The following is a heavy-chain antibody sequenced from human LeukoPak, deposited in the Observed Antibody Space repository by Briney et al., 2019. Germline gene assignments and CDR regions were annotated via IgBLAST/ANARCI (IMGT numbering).Heavy chain of an antibody. J-gene: IGHJ4*02. Sequence: GGSLRLSCAASGFTFSSYGMHWVRQAPGKGLEWVAVISYDGSNKYYADSVKGRFPISRDNSKNTLYLQMNSLRAEDPAVYYCAKDLWQLPNCWGQGTLVTVSS. V-gene: IGHV3-30*18. CDR2: ISYDGSNK. CDR3: AKDLWQLPNC. CDR1: GFTFSSYG. D-gene: IGHD6-13*01.